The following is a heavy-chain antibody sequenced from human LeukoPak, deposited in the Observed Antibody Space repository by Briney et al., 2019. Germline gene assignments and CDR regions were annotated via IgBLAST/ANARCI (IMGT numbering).Heavy chain of an antibody. CDR1: GSISGYY. V-gene: IGHV4-4*09. D-gene: IGHD2-2*01. J-gene: IGHJ3*02. CDR3: ARQKCTSTSCLTKNAFDI. Sequence: SETLSLTCTVSGSISGYYWSWIRQPPGKGLEWIGYIYTGGSTNYNPSLESRVTISVDTSKNQFSLDLSSVTAADTAVYYCARQKCTSTSCLTKNAFDIWGQGTMVTVSS. CDR2: IYTGGST.